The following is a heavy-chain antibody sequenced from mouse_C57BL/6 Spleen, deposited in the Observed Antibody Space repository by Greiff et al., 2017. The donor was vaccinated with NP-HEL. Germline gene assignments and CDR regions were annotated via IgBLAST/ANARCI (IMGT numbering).Heavy chain of an antibody. V-gene: IGHV1-19*01. J-gene: IGHJ1*03. D-gene: IGHD1-1*01. CDR1: GYTFTDYY. CDR2: INPYNGGT. Sequence: VQLQQSGPVLVKPGASVKMSCKASGYTFTDYYMNWVKQSHGKSLEWIGVINPYNGGTSYNQKFKGKATLTVDKSSSTAYMELNSLTSEDSAVYYCARGYYYGSSYGWYFDVWGTGTTVTVSS. CDR3: ARGYYYGSSYGWYFDV.